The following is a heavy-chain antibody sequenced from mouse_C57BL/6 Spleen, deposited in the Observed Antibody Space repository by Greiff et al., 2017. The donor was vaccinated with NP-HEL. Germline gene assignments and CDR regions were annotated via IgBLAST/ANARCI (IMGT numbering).Heavy chain of an antibody. J-gene: IGHJ2*01. CDR2: IYPGSGNT. CDR3: ARWGNYEGV. V-gene: IGHV1-76*01. CDR1: GYTFTDYY. Sequence: QVQLKESGAELVRPGASVKLSCKASGYTFTDYYINWVKQRPGQGLEWIARIYPGSGNTYYNEKFKGKATLTAEKSSSTAYMQLSSLTSEDSAVYFCARWGNYEGVWGQGTTLTVSS. D-gene: IGHD2-1*01.